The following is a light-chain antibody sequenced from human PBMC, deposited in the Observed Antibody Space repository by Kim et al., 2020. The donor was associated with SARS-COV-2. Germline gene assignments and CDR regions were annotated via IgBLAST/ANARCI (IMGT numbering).Light chain of an antibody. CDR2: DAS. J-gene: IGKJ1*01. V-gene: IGKV3-20*01. CDR1: LSVSSNS. Sequence: SPGERATLSCRASLSVSSNSLAWYQQKPGQAPRLLIYDASTRATGTPDRFSGSGSGTDFTLTISRLEPEDFAVYFCQQYGSSPRTFGQGTKVDIK. CDR3: QQYGSSPRT.